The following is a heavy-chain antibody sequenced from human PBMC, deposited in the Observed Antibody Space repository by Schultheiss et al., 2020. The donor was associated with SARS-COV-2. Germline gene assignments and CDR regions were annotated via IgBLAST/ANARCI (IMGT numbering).Heavy chain of an antibody. V-gene: IGHV3-21*01. CDR1: GFTFDTFA. J-gene: IGHJ3*02. CDR3: ARADLRDGHDAFDI. D-gene: IGHD5-24*01. Sequence: GGSLRLSCAASGFTFDTFAMSWVRQAPGKGLEWVSSISSSSSYIYYADSVKGRFTISRDNSKNTLYLQMNSLRAEDTAVYYCARADLRDGHDAFDIWGQGTTVTVSS. CDR2: ISSSSSYI.